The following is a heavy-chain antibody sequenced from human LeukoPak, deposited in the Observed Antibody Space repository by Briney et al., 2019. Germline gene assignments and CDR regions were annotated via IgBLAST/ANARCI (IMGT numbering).Heavy chain of an antibody. CDR1: GYTFTGYY. CDR2: INPNSGGT. D-gene: IGHD2-15*01. CDR3: ARDGCSGGSCYRGEFDY. V-gene: IGHV1-2*02. Sequence: ASVKVSCKASGYTFTGYYMHWVRQAPGQGLEWMGWINPNSGGTNYAQKFQGRVTMTRDTSISTAYMELSRLRSDDTAVYYCARDGCSGGSCYRGEFDYWGQGTLVTVSS. J-gene: IGHJ4*02.